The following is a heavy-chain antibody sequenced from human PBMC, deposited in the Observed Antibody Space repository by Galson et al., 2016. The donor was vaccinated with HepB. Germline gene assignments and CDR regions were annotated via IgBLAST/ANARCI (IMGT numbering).Heavy chain of an antibody. Sequence: SETLSLTCIVSGGSISNVAYYWGWIRQPPGKGLEWIGSIYYSGNTYYNPSLKSRVTISVDTSNNQFSLRLNSVTAADTALYYCARHQWELPREGGYWGQGTLVTVSS. CDR2: IYYSGNT. J-gene: IGHJ4*02. CDR1: GGSISNVAYY. V-gene: IGHV4-39*01. D-gene: IGHD1-26*01. CDR3: ARHQWELPREGGY.